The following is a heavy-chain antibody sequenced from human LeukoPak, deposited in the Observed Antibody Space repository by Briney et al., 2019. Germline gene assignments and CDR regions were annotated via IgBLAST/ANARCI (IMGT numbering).Heavy chain of an antibody. J-gene: IGHJ4*02. CDR2: ISSSSSYI. CDR3: ARGSPMMTDFDY. V-gene: IGHV3-21*01. Sequence: GGSLRLSCAASGFTFSSYSMNWVRQAPGKGLEWVSSISSSSSYIYYADSVKGRFTISRDNAKNSLYLQMNSLRAEDTAVYCCARGSPMMTDFDYWGQGTLVTVSS. D-gene: IGHD3-22*01. CDR1: GFTFSSYS.